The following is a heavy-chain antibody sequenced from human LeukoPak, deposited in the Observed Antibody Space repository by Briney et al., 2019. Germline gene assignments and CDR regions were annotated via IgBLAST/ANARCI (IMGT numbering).Heavy chain of an antibody. Sequence: PGGSLRLSCAASGFTFSSYAMSWVRQAPGKGLEWVSAISGSGGSTYYADSVKGRFTISRDNSKNTLYLQMNSLRAEDTAVYYCAKGNDFWSGSSTFDYWGQGTLVTVSS. D-gene: IGHD3-3*01. J-gene: IGHJ4*02. CDR1: GFTFSSYA. V-gene: IGHV3-23*01. CDR3: AKGNDFWSGSSTFDY. CDR2: ISGSGGST.